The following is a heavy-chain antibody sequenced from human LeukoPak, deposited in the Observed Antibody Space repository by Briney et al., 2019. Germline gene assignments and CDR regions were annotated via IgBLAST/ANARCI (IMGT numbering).Heavy chain of an antibody. CDR2: IIVGSGKT. D-gene: IGHD1-26*01. Sequence: ASVKVSCKASGFTFSNSAIQWVRQARGQRLEWIGWIIVGSGKTHYAQNLQERITITRDMSTNTAYMELSSLRSDDTAVYYCAAELYSGSYGRCCSFAFWGQGSQVTVSS. J-gene: IGHJ4*02. CDR3: AAELYSGSYGRCCSFAF. CDR1: GFTFSNSA. V-gene: IGHV1-58*02.